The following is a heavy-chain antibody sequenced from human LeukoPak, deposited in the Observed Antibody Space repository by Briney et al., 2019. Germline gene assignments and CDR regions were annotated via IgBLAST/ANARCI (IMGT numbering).Heavy chain of an antibody. CDR2: IYYSGST. CDR3: ARQVYSNYDY. D-gene: IGHD4-11*01. Sequence: SETLSLTCTVSGGSISSYYWSWIRQPPGKGLEWIGYIYYSGSTNYNPSLKSRVTISVDTSKNQFSLKLSSVTAADTAVYYCARQVYSNYDYWGQGTLVTVSS. CDR1: GGSISSYY. J-gene: IGHJ4*02. V-gene: IGHV4-59*08.